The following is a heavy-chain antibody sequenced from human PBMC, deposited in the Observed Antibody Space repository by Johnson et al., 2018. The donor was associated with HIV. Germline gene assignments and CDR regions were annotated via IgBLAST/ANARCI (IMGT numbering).Heavy chain of an antibody. V-gene: IGHV3-30*04. CDR1: GFTFSSYA. Sequence: VQLVESGGGVVQPGRSLRLSCAASGFTFSSYAMHSVRQAPGKGLEWVAVISYDGSNKYYADSVKGRFTISRENSKTTRYLQLNSLRAEDTAVYYCARDIGHTPPDAFDIWGQGTMVTVSS. CDR2: ISYDGSNK. D-gene: IGHD3-16*02. J-gene: IGHJ3*02. CDR3: ARDIGHTPPDAFDI.